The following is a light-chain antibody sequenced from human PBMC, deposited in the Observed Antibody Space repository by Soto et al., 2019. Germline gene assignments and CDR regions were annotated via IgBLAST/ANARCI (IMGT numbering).Light chain of an antibody. CDR1: QSISSW. CDR3: QQYTSYSRT. J-gene: IGKJ1*01. CDR2: KAS. V-gene: IGKV1-5*03. Sequence: DIQMTQSPSTLSASVGDRVTITCRARQSISSWLAWYQQKPGKAPKVLIYKASSLESGVPSRFSGSGSGTEFTLTISSLQPDDFATYYCQQYTSYSRTFGQGTKVDIK.